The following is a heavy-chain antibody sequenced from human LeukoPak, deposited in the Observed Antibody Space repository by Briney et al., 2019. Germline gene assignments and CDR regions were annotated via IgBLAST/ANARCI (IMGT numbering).Heavy chain of an antibody. CDR3: AKQLGYCSDGSCYFPY. CDR2: ISNNGGYT. CDR1: GFTFSSSA. J-gene: IGHJ4*02. D-gene: IGHD2-15*01. V-gene: IGHV3-23*01. Sequence: GGSLRLSCAASGFTFSSSAVSWVRQAPGKGLEWVSAISNNGGYTYYADSVQGRFTISRDNSKSTLCLQMNSLRAEDAAVYYCAKQLGYCSDGSCYFPYWGQGTLVTVSS.